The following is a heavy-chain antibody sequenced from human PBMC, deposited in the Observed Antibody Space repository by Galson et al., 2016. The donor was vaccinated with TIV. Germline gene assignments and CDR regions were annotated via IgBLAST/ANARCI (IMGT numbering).Heavy chain of an antibody. CDR1: GFTFSNYG. CDR2: ISYDGSNK. CDR3: AKSDRAALRTTSYYMDD. D-gene: IGHD4-17*01. J-gene: IGHJ6*03. Sequence: SLRLSCAASGFTFSNYGMHWVRQAPGKGLEWVAVISYDGSNKYYADSVKGRFTISRDNSKNALYLQMYSLRAEDTAVYYCAKSDRAALRTTSYYMDDWGKGTTVTVSS. V-gene: IGHV3-30*18.